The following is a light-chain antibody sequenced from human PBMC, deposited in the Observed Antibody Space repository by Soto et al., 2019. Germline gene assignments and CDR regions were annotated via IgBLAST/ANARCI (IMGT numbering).Light chain of an antibody. J-gene: IGKJ2*01. CDR1: QSILYSSNNKNQ. CDR2: WAS. Sequence: DIVMTQSPDSLAVSLGERATINCKSSQSILYSSNNKNQLAWYQQKPGQPPKLLFYWASTRESGVPDRFSGSESGTDFTLTISSLQAEDVAVYYCQQYNSPPYTFGQWTKLEI. V-gene: IGKV4-1*01. CDR3: QQYNSPPYT.